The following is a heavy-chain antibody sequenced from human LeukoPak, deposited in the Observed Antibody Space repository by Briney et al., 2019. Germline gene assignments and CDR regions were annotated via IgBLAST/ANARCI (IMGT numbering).Heavy chain of an antibody. J-gene: IGHJ4*02. D-gene: IGHD6-19*01. V-gene: IGHV3-48*03. CDR2: ISSSGSPI. CDR3: ARVAYSSGWYRFDY. CDR1: GFTFSDYE. Sequence: GGSLRLSCAASGFTFSDYEMNWVRQAPGKGLDWVSYISSSGSPIYYADSVKGRFTISRGNAKNSLYLQMNSLSAEDTAVYYCARVAYSSGWYRFDYWGQGTLVTVSS.